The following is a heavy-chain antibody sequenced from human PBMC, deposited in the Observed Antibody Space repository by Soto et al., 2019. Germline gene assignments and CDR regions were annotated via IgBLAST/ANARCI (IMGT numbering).Heavy chain of an antibody. J-gene: IGHJ6*02. D-gene: IGHD2-21*01. CDR3: VKDRRTEAYGMEV. CDR2: ISYDGTNK. CDR1: GFTFSSHG. Sequence: QVQLVESGGGVVQPGRSLRLCCAASGFTFSSHGLHWVRQAPSRGLEWVAVISYDGTNKQYGDSVKGRFTISRDNSQNTLYLQMNSLRAEDTAVYYCVKDRRTEAYGMEVWGQGTTVTVSS. V-gene: IGHV3-30*18.